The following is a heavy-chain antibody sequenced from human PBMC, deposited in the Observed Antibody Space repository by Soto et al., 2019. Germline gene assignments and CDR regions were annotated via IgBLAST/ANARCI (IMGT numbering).Heavy chain of an antibody. D-gene: IGHD3-9*01. V-gene: IGHV3-30-3*01. CDR2: ISYDGSNK. J-gene: IGHJ5*02. CDR3: ARDLPPLRYFDWTPAAS. CDR1: GFTFSSYA. Sequence: GSLRLSCAASGFTFSSYAMHWVRQAPGKGLGWVAVISYDGSNKYYADSVKGRFTTPRDNSKNPLSLQMNSLRAEDTAVYYCARDLPPLRYFDWTPAASWGKGTLVPVSS.